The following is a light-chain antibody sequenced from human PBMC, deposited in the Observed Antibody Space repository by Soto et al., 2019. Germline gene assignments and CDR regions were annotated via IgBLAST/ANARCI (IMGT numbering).Light chain of an antibody. CDR2: AAS. CDR1: QSISSY. CDR3: QQSYSTPST. V-gene: IGKV1-39*01. J-gene: IGKJ3*01. Sequence: DIQMTQSPSSLSASVGDRVTITCRASQSISSYLNWYQQKPGKAPKLLIYAASSLQSGVPSRFSGSGSGTDFTLTISSLQPEEFATYYCQQSYSTPSTFGPGTKVDIK.